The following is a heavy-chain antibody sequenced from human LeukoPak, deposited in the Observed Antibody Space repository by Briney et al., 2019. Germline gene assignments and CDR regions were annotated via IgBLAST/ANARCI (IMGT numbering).Heavy chain of an antibody. Sequence: GESPKISCKGSGYTFSSYWIGWVRQMPGKGLEWMGIIYPGDSDTRYSPSLQGQVTISVDTSIGTAYLQWSSLKASDTAIYYCARQNDFRLDYWGQGTLVTVSS. D-gene: IGHD3-3*01. CDR1: GYTFSSYW. V-gene: IGHV5-51*01. CDR3: ARQNDFRLDY. J-gene: IGHJ4*02. CDR2: IYPGDSDT.